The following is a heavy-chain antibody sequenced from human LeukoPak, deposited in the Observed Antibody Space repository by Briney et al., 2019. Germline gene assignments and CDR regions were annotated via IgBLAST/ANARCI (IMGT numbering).Heavy chain of an antibody. Sequence: ASVKVPCKASGYTFTGYYMHWVRQAPGQGLEWMGWINPNSGGTNYAQKFQGRVTMTRDTSISTAYMELSRLRSDDTAVYYCAREWQQLVLGIAVAGPFDYWGQGTLVTVSS. J-gene: IGHJ4*02. CDR1: GYTFTGYY. V-gene: IGHV1-2*02. CDR3: AREWQQLVLGIAVAGPFDY. D-gene: IGHD6-19*01. CDR2: INPNSGGT.